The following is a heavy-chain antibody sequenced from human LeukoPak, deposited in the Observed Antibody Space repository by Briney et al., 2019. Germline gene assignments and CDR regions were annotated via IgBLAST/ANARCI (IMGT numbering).Heavy chain of an antibody. CDR2: IWYDGSNK. V-gene: IGHV3-33*06. D-gene: IGHD6-19*01. CDR3: AKDLNGSGFGY. J-gene: IGHJ4*02. CDR1: GFTFSSYG. Sequence: GRSLRLSCAASGFTFSSYGMHWVRQAPGKGLEWVAVIWYDGSNKYYADSVKSRFTISRDNSKNTLYLQMNSLRAEDTAVYYCAKDLNGSGFGYWGQGTLVTVSS.